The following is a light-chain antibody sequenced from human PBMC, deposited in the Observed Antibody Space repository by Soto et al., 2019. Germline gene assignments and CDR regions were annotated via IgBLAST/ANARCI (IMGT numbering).Light chain of an antibody. J-gene: IGKJ5*01. CDR2: DAS. V-gene: IGKV3-11*01. CDR3: QQRSSWIT. Sequence: EIVLTPSPVTLSLSRGERATLSCRASQSISTYLAWYQQKPGQAPRLLIYDASNRATGSPARFSGSGSATDFTLTISSLEPEDFAVYYCQQRSSWITFGQGTRLEIK. CDR1: QSISTY.